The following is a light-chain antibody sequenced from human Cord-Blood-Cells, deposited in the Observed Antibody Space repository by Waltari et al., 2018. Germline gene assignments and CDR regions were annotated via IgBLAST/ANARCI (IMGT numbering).Light chain of an antibody. J-gene: IGKJ2*01. CDR1: QSVLYSSNNKNY. CDR3: QQYYSTMYT. V-gene: IGKV4-1*01. Sequence: DIVMTQSPDSLAVSLGERATINCKYSQSVLYSSNNKNYLAWYQQKPGPPPKLLIYWASTRESGVPDRFSGSGSGTDFTLTISSLQAEDVAVYYCQQYYSTMYTFGQGTKLEIK. CDR2: WAS.